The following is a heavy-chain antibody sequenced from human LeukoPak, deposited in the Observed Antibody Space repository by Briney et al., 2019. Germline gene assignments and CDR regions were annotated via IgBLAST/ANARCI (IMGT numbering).Heavy chain of an antibody. V-gene: IGHV3-23*01. CDR3: AKDEIVVVPAAMGDP. J-gene: IGHJ5*02. CDR2: ISGIGGGT. D-gene: IGHD2-2*01. Sequence: GGSLRLSCAASGFTFSNYAMSWVRQAPGKGLEWVSIISGIGGGTYYADSVKGRFTISRDNSKNTLYLQMNSLRADDTAVYYCAKDEIVVVPAAMGDPWGQGTLVTVSS. CDR1: GFTFSNYA.